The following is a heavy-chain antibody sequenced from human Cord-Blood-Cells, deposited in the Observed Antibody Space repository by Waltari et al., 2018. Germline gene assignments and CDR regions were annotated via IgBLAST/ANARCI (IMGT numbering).Heavy chain of an antibody. J-gene: IGHJ4*02. CDR3: ARQEYCGGDCYYDY. Sequence: QLQLQESGPGLVKPSETLSLTCTVSGGSISSSSYYWGWIRQPPGKGLEWIGSIYYSGSTYYNPSLKSRVTISVDTSKNQFSLKRSSVTAADTAVYYCARQEYCGGDCYYDYWGQGTLVTVSS. D-gene: IGHD2-21*02. CDR2: IYYSGST. CDR1: GGSISSSSYY. V-gene: IGHV4-39*07.